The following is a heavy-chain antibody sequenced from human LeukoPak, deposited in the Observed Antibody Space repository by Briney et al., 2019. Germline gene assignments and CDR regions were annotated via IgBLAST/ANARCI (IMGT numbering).Heavy chain of an antibody. V-gene: IGHV3-48*01. CDR3: AREEHIAAPDY. J-gene: IGHJ4*02. Sequence: GGSLRLSCAASGFTFSSYAMSWVRQAPGKGLEWVSYISSSSTIYYADSVKGRFTISRDNAKNSLYLQMNSLRAEDTAVYYCAREEHIAAPDYWGQGTLVTVSS. CDR2: ISSSSTI. CDR1: GFTFSSYA. D-gene: IGHD6-6*01.